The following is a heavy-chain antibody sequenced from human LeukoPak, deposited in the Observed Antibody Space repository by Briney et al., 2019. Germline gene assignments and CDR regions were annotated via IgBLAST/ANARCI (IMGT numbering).Heavy chain of an antibody. CDR1: GFSFSTYA. J-gene: IGHJ4*02. D-gene: IGHD6-13*01. Sequence: PGGSLRLSCAASGFSFSTYAMSWVRQAPGKGLEWVSTVSGSGDSTYFADSAKGRFTISRDNSKNTLFLQMNSLRAEDTAVYYCAKGGQYGSSWYLIDYWGLGTLVTVSS. V-gene: IGHV3-23*01. CDR3: AKGGQYGSSWYLIDY. CDR2: VSGSGDST.